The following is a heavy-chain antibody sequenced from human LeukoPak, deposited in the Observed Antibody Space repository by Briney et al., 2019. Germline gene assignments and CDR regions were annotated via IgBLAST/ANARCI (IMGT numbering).Heavy chain of an antibody. J-gene: IGHJ5*02. V-gene: IGHV1-2*02. CDR1: GYTFTCYY. Sequence: ASVKVSCKASGYTFTCYYMHWVRQAPGQGLEWMGWINPNSGGTNYAQKFQGRVTMTRDTSISTAYMELSRLRSDDTAVYYCARDPSLPLGYCSSTSCYNWFDPWGQGTLVTASS. D-gene: IGHD2-2*01. CDR2: INPNSGGT. CDR3: ARDPSLPLGYCSSTSCYNWFDP.